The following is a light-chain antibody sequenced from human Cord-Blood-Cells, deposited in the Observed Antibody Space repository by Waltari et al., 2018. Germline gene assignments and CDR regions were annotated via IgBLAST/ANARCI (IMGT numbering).Light chain of an antibody. CDR3: CSYAGSYTWV. V-gene: IGLV2-11*01. Sequence: QSALTQPRSVSGSPGQSVTISCTGTSSDVGGYNYVSCYQQHPGKAPKLMIYDVSKRSSGVPGRFSGSKSGNTASLTSSGLQAEDEADYYCCSYAGSYTWVFGGGTKLTVL. CDR2: DVS. CDR1: SSDVGGYNY. J-gene: IGLJ3*02.